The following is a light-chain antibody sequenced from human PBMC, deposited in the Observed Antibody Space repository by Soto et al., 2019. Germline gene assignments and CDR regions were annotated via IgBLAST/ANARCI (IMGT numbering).Light chain of an antibody. CDR3: QQAISFPIT. V-gene: IGKV1-12*01. J-gene: IGKJ5*01. CDR2: AAS. CDR1: QGISTY. Sequence: DIQMTQSPSSVSASIGDRVSITFLASQGISTYLGWYQQKPGKAPKLLIYAASSLQTGVPSRFSGSGSGTDFTLTISSLQPEDFGTYYCQQAISFPITFGQGTRLEIK.